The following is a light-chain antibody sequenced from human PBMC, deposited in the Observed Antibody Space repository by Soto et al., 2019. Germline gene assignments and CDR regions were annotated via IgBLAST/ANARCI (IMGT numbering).Light chain of an antibody. J-gene: IGKJ4*01. CDR1: QSVSSK. CDR2: GAS. V-gene: IGKV3-15*01. Sequence: EIVMTQSPATLSVSPGERATLSCRASQSVSSKLAWYQQKPGQAPRLLIYGASTMATGIPARFSGSGSGTEFTLTISRLQSEDFAVYYCQQYKNWPPLTFGGGTKVEIK. CDR3: QQYKNWPPLT.